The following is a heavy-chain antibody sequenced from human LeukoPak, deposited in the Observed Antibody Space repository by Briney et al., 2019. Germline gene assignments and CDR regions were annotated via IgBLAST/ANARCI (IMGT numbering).Heavy chain of an antibody. CDR3: AKERDTAMVTIDY. CDR2: IRYDGSNK. D-gene: IGHD5-18*01. CDR1: GFTFSSYG. J-gene: IGHJ4*02. V-gene: IGHV3-30*02. Sequence: GGSLRLSCAAPGFTFSSYGMHWVRQAPGKGQEWVAFIRYDGSNKYYADSVKGRFTISRDNSKNTLYLQMNSLRAEDTAVYYCAKERDTAMVTIDYWGQGTLVTVSS.